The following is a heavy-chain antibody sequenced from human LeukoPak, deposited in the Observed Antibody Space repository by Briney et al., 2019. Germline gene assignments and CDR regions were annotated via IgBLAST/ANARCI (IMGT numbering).Heavy chain of an antibody. Sequence: SETLSLTCAVYGGPFSGYYWSWIRQPPGKGLEWIGEINHSGSTNYNPSLKSRVTISVDTSKNQFSLKLSSVTAADTAVYYCARGVEWLSNYYMDVWGKGTTVTVSS. CDR1: GGPFSGYY. D-gene: IGHD3-3*01. CDR3: ARGVEWLSNYYMDV. J-gene: IGHJ6*03. V-gene: IGHV4-34*01. CDR2: INHSGST.